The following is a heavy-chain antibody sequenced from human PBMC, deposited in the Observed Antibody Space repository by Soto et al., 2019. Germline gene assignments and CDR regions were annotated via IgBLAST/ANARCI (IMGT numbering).Heavy chain of an antibody. CDR3: AKDPGDGKLYYSDH. D-gene: IGHD7-27*01. Sequence: EVQLLESGGGLAQPGGSLRLSCAASGFTFNKHALSWVRQAPGKGLEWVSAINGSGDTTYYADSVKGRFTISRDNSKNTLYLRMNSLRAEDTAVYYCAKDPGDGKLYYSDHWGQGTRVIVSS. CDR2: INGSGDTT. V-gene: IGHV3-23*01. J-gene: IGHJ4*02. CDR1: GFTFNKHA.